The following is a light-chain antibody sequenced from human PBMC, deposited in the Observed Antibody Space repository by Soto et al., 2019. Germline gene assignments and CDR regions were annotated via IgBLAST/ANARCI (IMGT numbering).Light chain of an antibody. CDR3: QQSYTSPRFT. V-gene: IGKV1-39*01. Sequence: IQMTQSPSSLSASVGDRVSITCRASQHINSFLNWYQQKPGEAPKLLIYAASRLQDGVPSRFSGSGSGTDFTLTISSLQPEDFATYYCQQSYTSPRFTFGHGTKLEIK. CDR2: AAS. CDR1: QHINSF. J-gene: IGKJ2*01.